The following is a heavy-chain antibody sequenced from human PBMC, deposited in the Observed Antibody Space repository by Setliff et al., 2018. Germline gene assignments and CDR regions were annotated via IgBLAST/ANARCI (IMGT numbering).Heavy chain of an antibody. J-gene: IGHJ3*02. D-gene: IGHD3-3*01. CDR3: AKSWSGYSDAFDI. CDR1: GFTFDDYA. V-gene: IGHV3-9*03. Sequence: GGSLRLSCAASGFTFDDYAMHWVRQAPGKGLEWVSGISWNSGSIGYADSVKGRFTISRDDAKNSLYLQMNSLRAEDMALYYCAKSWSGYSDAFDIWGQGTMVTVSS. CDR2: ISWNSGSI.